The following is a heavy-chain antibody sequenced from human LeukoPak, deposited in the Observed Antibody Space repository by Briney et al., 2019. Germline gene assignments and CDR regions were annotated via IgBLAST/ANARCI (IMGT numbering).Heavy chain of an antibody. CDR2: IYPDDSET. J-gene: IGHJ4*02. CDR1: GYSFRIYW. CDR3: GRQETWIRNPLDY. V-gene: IGHV5-51*01. Sequence: ESLKISCKTSGYSFRIYWLAWVRQVPGKGLEWMAIIYPDDSETRYSPSFQGQVTISADKSTGTAYLQWNSLKASDAAMYYCGRQETWIRNPLDYWGQGTLVTVSS. D-gene: IGHD1-14*01.